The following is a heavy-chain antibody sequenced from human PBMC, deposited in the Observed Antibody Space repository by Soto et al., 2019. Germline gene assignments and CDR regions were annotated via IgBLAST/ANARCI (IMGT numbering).Heavy chain of an antibody. D-gene: IGHD3-16*01. CDR2: IWYDGSNK. CDR1: GFTFSSYG. V-gene: IGHV3-33*01. CDR3: ARGMITFGGAADY. J-gene: IGHJ4*02. Sequence: GGSLRLSCAASGFTFSSYGMHWVRQAPGKGLEWVAVIWYDGSNKYYADSVKGRFTISRDNSKNTLYLQMNSLRAEDTAVYYCARGMITFGGAADYWGQGTLVTVSS.